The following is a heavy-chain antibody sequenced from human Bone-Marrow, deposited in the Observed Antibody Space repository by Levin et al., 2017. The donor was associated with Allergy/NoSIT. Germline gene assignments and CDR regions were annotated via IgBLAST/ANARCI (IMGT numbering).Heavy chain of an antibody. Sequence: SETLSLTCTVSGGSISSYYWNWIRQPPGMGLEWIGYIYYTGSTNYNPSLKSRVTLSVDTSKNQFSLKVISVTAADTAVYYCARAGILTGYTMDVWGQGTTVTVSS. CDR3: ARAGILTGYTMDV. J-gene: IGHJ6*01. V-gene: IGHV4-59*01. D-gene: IGHD3-9*01. CDR2: IYYTGST. CDR1: GGSISSYY.